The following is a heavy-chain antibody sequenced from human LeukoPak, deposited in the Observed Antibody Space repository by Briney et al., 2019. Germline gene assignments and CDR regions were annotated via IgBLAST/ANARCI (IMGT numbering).Heavy chain of an antibody. CDR2: MSSRGYPT. CDR3: ARVGIALTSPFDY. D-gene: IGHD1-1*01. J-gene: IGHJ4*02. V-gene: IGHV3-11*01. CDR1: GFTFSDYY. Sequence: PGGSLRLSCLASGFTFSDYYMSWVRQAPGKGLEWISYMSSRGYPTYYAESVKGRFTISRGNAKNTLYLQMHNLRADDTAVYFCARVGIALTSPFDYWGLGTLVAVSS.